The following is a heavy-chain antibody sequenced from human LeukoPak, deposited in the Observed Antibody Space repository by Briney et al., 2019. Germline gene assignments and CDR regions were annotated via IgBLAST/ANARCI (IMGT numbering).Heavy chain of an antibody. CDR1: GFTFSRHW. CDR2: MNQDGSAI. Sequence: GGSLRLSCAASGFTFSRHWMSWVRQTPGKGLERVAHMNQDGSAIYYVDSVKGRFTISRDNAKNSLCLQMTGLTVADTAVYYCARTVPGYPDDYFDYWGQGTLVAVSS. J-gene: IGHJ4*02. V-gene: IGHV3-7*01. CDR3: ARTVPGYPDDYFDY. D-gene: IGHD6-19*01.